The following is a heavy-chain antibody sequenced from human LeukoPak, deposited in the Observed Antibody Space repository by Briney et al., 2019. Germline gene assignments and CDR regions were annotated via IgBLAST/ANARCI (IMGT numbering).Heavy chain of an antibody. V-gene: IGHV3-48*04. CDR2: ISGRGGTI. J-gene: IGHJ6*03. CDR3: ARDRSQDTAKIGKFFYYCMDV. CDR1: GFSFSSFS. Sequence: GGSLRLSCSASGFSFSSFSMSRVRQTPGKGLEWVSYISGRGGTIYYADSVKGRFTISRDNAQNSVFLQMNSLRVEDTAVYYCARDRSQDTAKIGKFFYYCMDVWGKGTTVTVSS. D-gene: IGHD5-18*01.